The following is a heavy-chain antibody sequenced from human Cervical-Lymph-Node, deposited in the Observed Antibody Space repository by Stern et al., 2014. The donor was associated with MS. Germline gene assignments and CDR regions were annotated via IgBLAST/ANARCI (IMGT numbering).Heavy chain of an antibody. D-gene: IGHD1-1*01. CDR1: GYTFTNTG. V-gene: IGHV1-18*01. CDR2: LSTYNGTT. J-gene: IGHJ4*02. CDR3: ARGDDKTSYDY. Sequence: VQLLQSGAEVKKPGASVKVSCKASGYTFTNTGINWVRLAPGQAPEWMGRLSTYNGTTKYAQKLRGRVTMTTDTSTSTAYMELRSLRSDDTAVYYCARGDDKTSYDYWGQGTLVTVSS.